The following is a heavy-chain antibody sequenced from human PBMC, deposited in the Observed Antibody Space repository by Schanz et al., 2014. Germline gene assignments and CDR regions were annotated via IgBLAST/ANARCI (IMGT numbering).Heavy chain of an antibody. CDR3: ARVTTGYDS. CDR1: GYMFDTYG. Sequence: QVQLVQSGTEVKKPGASVKVSCKATGYMFDTYGFAWVRQAPGQGLEWMGVTNPNGGAEFAQKFQGRISMTRDTSSSTVYMQLSSLTSDDTAIYYCARVTTGYDSWGQGTLVTVSS. J-gene: IGHJ4*02. D-gene: IGHD5-12*01. CDR2: TNPNGGA. V-gene: IGHV1-2*02.